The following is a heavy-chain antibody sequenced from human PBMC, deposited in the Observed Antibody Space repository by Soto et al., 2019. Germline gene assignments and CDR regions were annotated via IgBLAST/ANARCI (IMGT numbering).Heavy chain of an antibody. CDR3: TRDSGDHPPSGTWGDV. CDR2: IYYGGTI. CDR1: GFTVRSNF. D-gene: IGHD3-10*01. Sequence: EVQLVESGGTFIQPGGSLRLSCAASGFTVRSNFFTWVRQAPGKGLEWVSTIYYGGTISYADSVKGRFTISRDDSKNTLFLQMNSLRAEDTAVYYCTRDSGDHPPSGTWGDVWGQGTTVTVSS. J-gene: IGHJ6*02. V-gene: IGHV3-53*01.